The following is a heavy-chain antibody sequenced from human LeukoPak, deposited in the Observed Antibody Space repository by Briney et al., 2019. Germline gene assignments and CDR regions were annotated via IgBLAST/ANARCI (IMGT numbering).Heavy chain of an antibody. Sequence: RASVKVSCKASGYTFTSYYMHWVRQAPGQGLEWMGIINPSGGSTSYAQKFQGRVTMTRDIATSTVYMQLSSLRSEDTAVYYCARDQGDSSGYYLNWFDPWGQGTLVTVSS. D-gene: IGHD3-22*01. CDR3: ARDQGDSSGYYLNWFDP. J-gene: IGHJ5*02. CDR1: GYTFTSYY. CDR2: INPSGGST. V-gene: IGHV1-46*01.